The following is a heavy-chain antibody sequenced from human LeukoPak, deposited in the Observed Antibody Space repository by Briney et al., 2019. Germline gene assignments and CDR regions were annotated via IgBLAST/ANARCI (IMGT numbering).Heavy chain of an antibody. CDR1: GFTFSSYA. J-gene: IGHJ4*02. V-gene: IGHV3-30-3*01. CDR3: AKVGRSGWPLDN. D-gene: IGHD6-19*01. CDR2: ISYDGSNK. Sequence: GGSLRLSCAASGFTFSSYAMHWVRQAPGKGLEWVAVISYDGSNKYYADSVKGRFTISRDNSKNTLYLQMNSLRVEDTAVYYCAKVGRSGWPLDNWGQGTLVTVSS.